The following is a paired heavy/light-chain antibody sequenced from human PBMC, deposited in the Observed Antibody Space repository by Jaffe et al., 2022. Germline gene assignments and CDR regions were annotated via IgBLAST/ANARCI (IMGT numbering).Light chain of an antibody. J-gene: IGLJ3*02. CDR1: SSDIGGYNY. Sequence: QSALTQPPSASGSPGQSVTISCTGTSSDIGGYNYVSWYQQHPDKAPKLMIYEVNKRPSGVPDRFSGSKSGNTASLTVSGLQAEDEADYYCSSYCSSYTGSKKLVFGGGTKLTVL. CDR3: SSYCSSYTGSKKLV. CDR2: EVN. V-gene: IGLV2-8*01.
Heavy chain of an antibody. D-gene: IGHD3-10*01. J-gene: IGHJ4*02. CDR2: IHSDGNI. CDR1: GFTFSNYW. Sequence: EVQLVESGGGLVHPGGSLRLSCVTSGFTFSNYWMHWVRQGPGKGLVWVSRIHSDGNITYADSAKGRFTISRDNAKNTVYLQMDTLRAEDTGVYYCARGGSATWPSLWFWGQGTLVTVSS. CDR3: ARGGSATWPSLWF. V-gene: IGHV3-74*01.